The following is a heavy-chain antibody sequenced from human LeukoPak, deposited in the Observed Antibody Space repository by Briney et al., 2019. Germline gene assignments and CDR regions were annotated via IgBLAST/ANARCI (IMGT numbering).Heavy chain of an antibody. V-gene: IGHV3-73*01. J-gene: IGHJ4*02. Sequence: AGGSQRLSWAASWFTLSGSAMHWVRQASGRGLGWVGRIRIQANSTATAYAASAEGRSTMSRDESKNTAYLQMNSLKTEHTAVYYCTSPVIAAAATYWGQGTLVTVSS. CDR2: IRIQANSTAT. CDR1: WFTLSGSA. D-gene: IGHD6-13*01. CDR3: TSPVIAAAATY.